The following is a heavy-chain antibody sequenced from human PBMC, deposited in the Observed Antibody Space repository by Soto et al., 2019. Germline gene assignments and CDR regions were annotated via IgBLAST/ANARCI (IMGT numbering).Heavy chain of an antibody. V-gene: IGHV4-59*08. Sequence: SETLSLTCTVSGGSISTYYWSLIRQPPGKGLEWIGYIYYSGSTNYNPSLKSRVTISVDTSKNQFSLKLSSVTAADTAVYYFALYPGDHGAFYIWGQGTMVT. CDR2: IYYSGST. CDR3: ALYPGDHGAFYI. J-gene: IGHJ3*02. CDR1: GGSISTYY. D-gene: IGHD3-16*01.